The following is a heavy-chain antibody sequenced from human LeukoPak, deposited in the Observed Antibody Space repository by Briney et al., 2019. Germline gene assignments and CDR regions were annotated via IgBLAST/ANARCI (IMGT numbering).Heavy chain of an antibody. CDR1: GFTFDDYA. CDR2: ISLNSGNI. D-gene: IGHD3-10*01. V-gene: IGHV3-9*01. Sequence: PGGSLRLSCAASGFTFDDYAMLWVRQAPGKGLEWVSGISLNSGNIDYADSVKGRFTISRDNAKNSLYLQMNSLRVEDTALYYCAKASGYGSGSYFGDANWFDPWGQGTLVTVSS. J-gene: IGHJ5*02. CDR3: AKASGYGSGSYFGDANWFDP.